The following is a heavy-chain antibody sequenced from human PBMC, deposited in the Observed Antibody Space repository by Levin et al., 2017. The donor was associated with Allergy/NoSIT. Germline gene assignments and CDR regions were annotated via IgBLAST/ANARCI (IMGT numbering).Heavy chain of an antibody. CDR2: ISSSSSYT. Sequence: SCAASGFTFSDYYMSWIRQAPGKGLEWVSYISSSSSYTNYADSVKGRFTISRDNAKNSLYLQMNSLRAEDTAVYYCAREGRYGSGSYYNAKTYYWGQGTLVTVSS. CDR3: AREGRYGSGSYYNAKTYY. V-gene: IGHV3-11*05. J-gene: IGHJ4*02. D-gene: IGHD3-10*01. CDR1: GFTFSDYY.